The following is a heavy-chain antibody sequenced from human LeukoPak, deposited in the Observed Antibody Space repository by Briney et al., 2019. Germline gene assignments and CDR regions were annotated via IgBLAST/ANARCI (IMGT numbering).Heavy chain of an antibody. CDR3: AREDSGSGSFDP. CDR1: GGSVSTSY. J-gene: IGHJ5*02. CDR2: INHSGST. D-gene: IGHD3-10*01. V-gene: IGHV4-34*01. Sequence: SETLSLTCTVSGGSVSTSYWTWIRQPPGKGLEWLGEINHSGSTNYNPSLKSRVTISVDTSKNQFSLKLSSVTAADTAVYYCAREDSGSGSFDPWGQGTLVTVSS.